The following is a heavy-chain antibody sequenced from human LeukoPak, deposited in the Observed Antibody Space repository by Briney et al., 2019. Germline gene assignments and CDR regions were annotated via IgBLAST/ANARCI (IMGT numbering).Heavy chain of an antibody. V-gene: IGHV4-59*02. Sequence: SETLSLTCTVSGGSVSSYYWSWIRQPPGKGLEWIGYIYYSGSTNYNPSLKSRVTISVDTSKNQFSLKLSSVTAADTAVYYCARVSSSGYYPDYWGQGTLVTVSS. J-gene: IGHJ4*02. D-gene: IGHD3-22*01. CDR2: IYYSGST. CDR1: GGSVSSYY. CDR3: ARVSSSGYYPDY.